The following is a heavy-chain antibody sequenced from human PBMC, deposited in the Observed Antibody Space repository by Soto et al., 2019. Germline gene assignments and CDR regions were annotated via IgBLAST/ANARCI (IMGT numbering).Heavy chain of an antibody. V-gene: IGHV3-15*07. J-gene: IGHJ6*02. Sequence: GGSLRLSCAASGFTFSNAWMNWVRQAPGKGLEWVGRIKSKTDGGTTDYAAPVKSRFTISRDDSKNTLYLQMNSLKTEDTAVYYCTTLGTGTFIGVDYYYGMDVWGQGTTVTVSS. CDR1: GFTFSNAW. CDR2: IKSKTDGGTT. CDR3: TTLGTGTFIGVDYYYGMDV. D-gene: IGHD1-7*01.